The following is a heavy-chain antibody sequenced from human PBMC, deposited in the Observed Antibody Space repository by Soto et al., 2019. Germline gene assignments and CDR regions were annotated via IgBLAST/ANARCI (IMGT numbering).Heavy chain of an antibody. CDR1: GYSFAGYW. D-gene: IGHD3-22*01. CDR2: IDPSDSQT. Sequence: GESLEISCKGSGYSFAGYWITWVRQKPGKGLEWMGRIDPSDSQTYYSPSFRGHVTISATKSITTVFLQWSSLRASDTAMYYCARQIYDSDTGPNFQYYFDSWGQGTPVTVSS. J-gene: IGHJ4*02. CDR3: ARQIYDSDTGPNFQYYFDS. V-gene: IGHV5-10-1*01.